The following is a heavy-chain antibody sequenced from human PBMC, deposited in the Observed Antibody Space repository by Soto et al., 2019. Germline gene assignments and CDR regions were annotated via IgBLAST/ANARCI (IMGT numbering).Heavy chain of an antibody. CDR3: AHEPKYYDSSGYYGY. D-gene: IGHD3-22*01. CDR1: GGSFSGYY. V-gene: IGHV4-34*01. Sequence: SETLSLTCSVYGGSFSGYYWSWIRQPPGKGLEWIGEINHSGSTNYNPSIKSRVTISVDTCKIHFSLKLSSVTSADTAVYYCAHEPKYYDSSGYYGYWRQVTL. J-gene: IGHJ4*02. CDR2: INHSGST.